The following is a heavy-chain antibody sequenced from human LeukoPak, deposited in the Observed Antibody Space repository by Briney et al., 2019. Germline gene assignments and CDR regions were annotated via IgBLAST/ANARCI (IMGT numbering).Heavy chain of an antibody. CDR2: IYSSGST. Sequence: SETLSLTCTVSGGSISSYYWSWVRQPAGKGLEWIGRIYSSGSTSYNPSLKSRVTMSVDTSKNQFSLKLTSVTAADTAVYYCAKDPSFSSGWFDYWGQGTLVTVSS. CDR3: AKDPSFSSGWFDY. J-gene: IGHJ4*02. V-gene: IGHV4-4*07. D-gene: IGHD6-19*01. CDR1: GGSISSYY.